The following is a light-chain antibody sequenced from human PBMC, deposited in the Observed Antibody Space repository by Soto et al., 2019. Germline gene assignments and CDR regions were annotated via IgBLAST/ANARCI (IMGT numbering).Light chain of an antibody. CDR1: SSDVGDYNY. Sequence: QSVLTQPRSVSGSPGQSVTISCTGTSSDVGDYNYVSWYQQHPGKAPKFIIYEVSKRPSGVPGRFSGSKSGNTASLTISGLQAEDEADYYCCSYAGTYTVVFGGGTKLTVL. J-gene: IGLJ2*01. CDR3: CSYAGTYTVV. CDR2: EVS. V-gene: IGLV2-11*01.